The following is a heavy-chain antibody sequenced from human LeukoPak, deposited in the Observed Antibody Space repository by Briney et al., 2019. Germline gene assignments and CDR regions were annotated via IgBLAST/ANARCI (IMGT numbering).Heavy chain of an antibody. CDR2: IYYSGST. V-gene: IGHV4-59*08. CDR3: ARLASSGWSHCDY. D-gene: IGHD6-19*01. J-gene: IGHJ4*02. CDR1: GGSFSGYC. Sequence: SETLSLTCTVYGGSFSGYCWSWVRQPPGKGPEWIGYIYYSGSTNYNPSLKSRVTISVDTSKNQFSLKMNSVTAADTAVYYCARLASSGWSHCDYWGQGTLVTVSS.